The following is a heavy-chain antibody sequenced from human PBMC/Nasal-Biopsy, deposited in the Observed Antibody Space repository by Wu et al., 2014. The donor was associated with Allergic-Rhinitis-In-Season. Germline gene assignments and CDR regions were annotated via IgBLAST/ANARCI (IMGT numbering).Heavy chain of an antibody. CDR3: ARSSRYSTGWYWFFDL. CDR1: GASISSYY. J-gene: IGHJ2*01. CDR2: IHYSGST. Sequence: TLSLTCTVSGASISSYYWSWIRQPPGKGLEWIGYIHYSGSTYYNPSLQSRVTISVDKFENRFSLNLKSATAADTAVYYCARSSRYSTGWYWFFDLWGRGTLVSVSS. V-gene: IGHV4-59*12. D-gene: IGHD6-19*01.